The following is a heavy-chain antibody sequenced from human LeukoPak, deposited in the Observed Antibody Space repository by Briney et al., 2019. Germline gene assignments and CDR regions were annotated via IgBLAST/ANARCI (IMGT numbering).Heavy chain of an antibody. Sequence: GSLRLSCAGSGFTFSNYAMTWVRQAPGKGLEWVSSVSGSGRNTFYPDSVEGRFTISRDNSKNSLFLQMNSLRAEDTAVYYCARDTRTFDYWGQGTLVTVSS. CDR2: VSGSGRNT. D-gene: IGHD1-26*01. CDR3: ARDTRTFDY. V-gene: IGHV3-23*01. CDR1: GFTFSNYA. J-gene: IGHJ4*02.